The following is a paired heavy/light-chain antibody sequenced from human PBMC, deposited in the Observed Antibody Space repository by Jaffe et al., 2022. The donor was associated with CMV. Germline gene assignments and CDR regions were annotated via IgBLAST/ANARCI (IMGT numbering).Heavy chain of an antibody. CDR3: AREGLGFFAYVNI. V-gene: IGHV4-4*07. CDR1: GGSVNSYY. CDR2: VYNTGNT. Sequence: QMQLQESGPGLVKPSETLSLTCSVSGGSVNSYYWSWIRQPAGKGLEWIGRVYNTGNTNYNPSLKSRVTMSVDTSRNQFSLNLSSVTAADTGVYYCAREGLGFFAYVNIWGRGTLVTVSS. D-gene: IGHD3-16*01. J-gene: IGHJ4*02.
Light chain of an antibody. CDR2: GKE. CDR1: SLRNSY. V-gene: IGLV3-19*01. J-gene: IGLJ3*02. CDR3: SSRDSSANHLV. Sequence: SSELTQDPAVSVALGQTVRITCQGDSLRNSYASWYQQKPGQAPVVVIYGKENRPSGIPDRFSGSSSGNTASLTISRAQAEDEADYYCSSRDSSANHLVFGGGTKLTVL.